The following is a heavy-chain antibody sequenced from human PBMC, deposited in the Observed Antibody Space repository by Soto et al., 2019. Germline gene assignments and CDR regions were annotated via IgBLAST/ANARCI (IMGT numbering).Heavy chain of an antibody. J-gene: IGHJ3*02. V-gene: IGHV3-48*04. CDR1: GFIFSSYW. Sequence: GGSLRLSCAASGFIFSSYWMTWVRQAPGKGLEWVSYISSSGSTIYYADSVKGRFTISRDNAKNSLYLQMNSLRAEDTAVYYCARISGTDAFDIWGQGTMVTVSS. CDR2: ISSSGSTI. CDR3: ARISGTDAFDI. D-gene: IGHD1-20*01.